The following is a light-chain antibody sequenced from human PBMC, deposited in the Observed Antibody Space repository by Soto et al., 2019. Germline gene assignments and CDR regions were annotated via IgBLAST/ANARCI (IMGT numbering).Light chain of an antibody. Sequence: DIVMTQSPLSLPVTPGEPASISCRSSQSLLHNNGYNYLGWYLQKPGQSPQLLIYLGSNRASGVPDRFSGSGSGTDFTLKISRVEAEDVGVYYCMQVLQTPLTFGGGTMIEIK. V-gene: IGKV2-28*01. CDR1: QSLLHNNGYNY. CDR2: LGS. CDR3: MQVLQTPLT. J-gene: IGKJ4*01.